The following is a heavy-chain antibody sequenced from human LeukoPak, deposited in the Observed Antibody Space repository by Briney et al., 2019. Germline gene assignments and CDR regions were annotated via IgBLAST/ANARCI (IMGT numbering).Heavy chain of an antibody. CDR1: GGPFSAYY. D-gene: IGHD3-10*01. CDR2: INHSGST. V-gene: IGHV4-34*01. Sequence: PSETLSLTCAVYGGPFSAYYWTWIRQPPGKGLEWIGEINHSGSTNYSPPLKSRVTISVDTSKNQFSLKLSSLTAADTAVYYCARPMFRGLIIRGFDYWGPGTLVTVSS. J-gene: IGHJ4*02. CDR3: ARPMFRGLIIRGFDY.